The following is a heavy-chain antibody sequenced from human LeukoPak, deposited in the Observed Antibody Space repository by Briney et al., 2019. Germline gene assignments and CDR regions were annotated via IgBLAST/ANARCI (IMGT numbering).Heavy chain of an antibody. J-gene: IGHJ4*02. D-gene: IGHD4-11*01. CDR1: GFTFSSYG. CDR3: TRYSVGFDY. V-gene: IGHV3-73*01. Sequence: GGTLRLSCAASGFTFSSYGMSWVRQASGKGLEWIGRIRSKANSYATVYAASVRGRFTISRDDSKNTAYLQMNSLKTEDTAVYYCTRYSVGFDYWGQGTLVTVSS. CDR2: IRSKANSYAT.